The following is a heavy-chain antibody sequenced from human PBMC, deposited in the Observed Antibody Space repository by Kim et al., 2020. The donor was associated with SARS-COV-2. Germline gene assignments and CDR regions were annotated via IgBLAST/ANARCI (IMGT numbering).Heavy chain of an antibody. D-gene: IGHD3-16*01. CDR3: ARIGVLDGGYMITFGEPPPDAFDI. Sequence: SETLSLTCTVSGGSVSSGSYYWSWIRQPPGKGLEWIGYIYYSGSTNYNPSLKSRVTISVDTSKNQFSLKLSSVTAADTAVYYCARIGVLDGGYMITFGEPPPDAFDIWGQGTMVTVSS. J-gene: IGHJ3*02. CDR2: IYYSGST. CDR1: GGSVSSGSYY. V-gene: IGHV4-61*01.